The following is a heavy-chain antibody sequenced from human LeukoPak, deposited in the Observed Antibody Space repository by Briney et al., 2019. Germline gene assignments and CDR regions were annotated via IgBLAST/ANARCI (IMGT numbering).Heavy chain of an antibody. CDR2: ISHTSEYT. J-gene: IGHJ4*02. Sequence: SAISHTSEYTYHADSVKGRFTISRDNSKNTLYLQMNSLRAEDTAVYYCARVASSGYYELDYWGQGTLVTVSS. V-gene: IGHV3-23*01. D-gene: IGHD3-22*01. CDR3: ARVASSGYYELDY.